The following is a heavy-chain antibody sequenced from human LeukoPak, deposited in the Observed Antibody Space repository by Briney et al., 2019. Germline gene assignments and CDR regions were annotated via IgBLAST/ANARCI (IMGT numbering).Heavy chain of an antibody. J-gene: IGHJ4*02. D-gene: IGHD3-10*01. V-gene: IGHV3-30*02. CDR1: GFTFSSYG. CDR3: AKDSLWFGDQTTSSFDY. CDR2: IRYDGSNK. Sequence: GGSLRLSCAASGFTFSSYGMHWVRQAPGKGLEWVAFIRYDGSNKYYADSVKGRFTISRDNSKNTLYLQMNSLRAEDTAVYYCAKDSLWFGDQTTSSFDYWGQGTLVTVSS.